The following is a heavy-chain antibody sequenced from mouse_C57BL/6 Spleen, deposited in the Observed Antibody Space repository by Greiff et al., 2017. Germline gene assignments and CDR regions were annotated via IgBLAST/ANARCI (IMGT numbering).Heavy chain of an antibody. CDR2: INPNNGGT. V-gene: IGHV1-26*01. CDR1: GYTFTDYY. D-gene: IGHD2-10*02. Sequence: VQLQQSGPELVKPGASVKISCKASGYTFTDYYMNWVKQSHGKSLEWIGDINPNNGGTSYNQKFKGKATLTVDKSSSTAYMELRSLTSEDSAVXYCAREGYGNPFAYWGQGTLVTVSA. J-gene: IGHJ3*01. CDR3: AREGYGNPFAY.